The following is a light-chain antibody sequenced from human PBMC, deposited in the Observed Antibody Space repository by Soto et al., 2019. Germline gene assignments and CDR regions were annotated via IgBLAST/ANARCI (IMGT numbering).Light chain of an antibody. Sequence: QSALTQPASVSGSPGQSITISCTGTSSDVGGYNYVSWYKQHPGKAPKLMIYGVSNRPSGVSNRFSGSKSGNTASLTISGLQAEDEADYYCSSYTSSSALFVFGPGTKLTVL. J-gene: IGLJ1*01. CDR3: SSYTSSSALFV. CDR1: SSDVGGYNY. CDR2: GVS. V-gene: IGLV2-14*01.